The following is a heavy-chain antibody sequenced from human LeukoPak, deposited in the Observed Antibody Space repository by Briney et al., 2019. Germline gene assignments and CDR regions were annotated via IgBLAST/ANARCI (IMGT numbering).Heavy chain of an antibody. Sequence: GGSLRLSCAASGFTFSSYSMNWVRQAPGKGLEWISYISSSSSTIYYADSVKGRFTISRDNSKNTLYLQMNSLRAEDTAVYYCARDGSLNTTTFFDYWGQGTLVTVSS. CDR3: ARDGSLNTTTFFDY. CDR2: ISSSSSTI. CDR1: GFTFSSYS. D-gene: IGHD1-26*01. V-gene: IGHV3-48*01. J-gene: IGHJ4*02.